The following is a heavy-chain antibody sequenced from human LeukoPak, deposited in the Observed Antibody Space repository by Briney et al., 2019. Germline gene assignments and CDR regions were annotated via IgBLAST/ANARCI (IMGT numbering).Heavy chain of an antibody. CDR2: IYNSGST. Sequence: SETLSLTCTVSGGSISSSSYYWGWIRQPPGKGLEWIGSIYNSGSTYYNPSLKSRVTISVDTSKNQFSLKLSSVTAADTAVYYCAMAARGVGFDYWGQGNLVTVSS. J-gene: IGHJ4*02. CDR1: GGSISSSSYY. V-gene: IGHV4-39*01. CDR3: AMAARGVGFDY. D-gene: IGHD3-10*01.